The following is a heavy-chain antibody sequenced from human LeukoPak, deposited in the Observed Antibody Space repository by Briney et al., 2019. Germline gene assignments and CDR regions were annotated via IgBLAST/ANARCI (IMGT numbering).Heavy chain of an antibody. J-gene: IGHJ4*02. CDR3: ARVAYDSSGYYQYYFDY. CDR2: IYYSGST. CDR1: GGSISSGDYY. D-gene: IGHD3-22*01. Sequence: SETLSLTCTVSGGSISSGDYYWSWIRQPPGKGLEWIVYIYYSGSTYYNPSLKSRVTISVDTSKNQFSLKLSSVTAADTAVYYCARVAYDSSGYYQYYFDYGGQGTLVTVSS. V-gene: IGHV4-30-4*08.